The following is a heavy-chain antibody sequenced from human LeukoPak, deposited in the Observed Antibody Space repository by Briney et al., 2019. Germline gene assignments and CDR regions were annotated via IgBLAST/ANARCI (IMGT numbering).Heavy chain of an antibody. CDR2: ISYDGSNK. CDR1: GFTFSSYA. CDR3: ARAGEYSYGRQPFDY. D-gene: IGHD5-18*01. J-gene: IGHJ4*02. V-gene: IGHV3-30-3*01. Sequence: GGSLRLSCAASGFTFSSYAMHWVRQAPGKGLEWVAVISYDGSNKYYADSVKGRFTISRDNSKNTLYLQMNSLRAEDTAVYYCARAGEYSYGRQPFDYWGQGTLVTVSS.